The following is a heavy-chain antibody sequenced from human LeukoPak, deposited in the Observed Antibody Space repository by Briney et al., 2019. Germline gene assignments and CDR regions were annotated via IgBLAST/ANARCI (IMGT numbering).Heavy chain of an antibody. CDR1: GFTFNSYA. J-gene: IGHJ4*02. CDR3: ATQGGNFDY. V-gene: IGHV3-23*01. Sequence: PGGSLRLSCTASGFTFNSYAMSWVRQAPGKGLEWVSIISASGGSTYYADSVKGRFTISGDNSKNTLYLQMNSLRAEDTAVYYCATQGGNFDYWGQGTLVTVSS. D-gene: IGHD3-16*01. CDR2: ISASGGST.